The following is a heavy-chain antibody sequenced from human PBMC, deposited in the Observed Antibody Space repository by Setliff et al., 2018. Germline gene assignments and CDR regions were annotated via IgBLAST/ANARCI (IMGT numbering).Heavy chain of an antibody. J-gene: IGHJ4*02. CDR2: INPNSGGT. Sequence: GASVKVSCKASGYTFTGYYMHWVRQAPGQGLEWMGRINPNSGGTNYAQKFQGRVTITADESTSTAYMELSSLRSEDTAVYYCAAIGLDTALITGVLFDFWGQGTLVTVSS. V-gene: IGHV1-2*06. D-gene: IGHD5-18*01. CDR1: GYTFTGYY. CDR3: AAIGLDTALITGVLFDF.